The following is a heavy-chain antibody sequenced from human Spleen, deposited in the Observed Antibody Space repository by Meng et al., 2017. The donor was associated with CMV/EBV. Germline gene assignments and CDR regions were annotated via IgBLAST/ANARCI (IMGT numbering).Heavy chain of an antibody. CDR1: GYNFTSYY. J-gene: IGHJ4*02. D-gene: IGHD5-24*01. V-gene: IGHV1-46*01. Sequence: QVQMMQSGAELKKPGASVKVSCEASGYNFTSYYMHWVRQAPGQGLEWMGIINPSGGSTSYAQKFQGRVTMTRDTSTSTVYMELSSLRSEDTAVYYCARARDGYNYFDYWGQGTLVTVSS. CDR2: INPSGGST. CDR3: ARARDGYNYFDY.